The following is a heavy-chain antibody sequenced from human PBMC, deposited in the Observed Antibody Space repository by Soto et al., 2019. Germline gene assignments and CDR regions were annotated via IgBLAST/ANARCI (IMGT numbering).Heavy chain of an antibody. Sequence: LSLTCTVSGGSISSSSYYWGWIRQPPGKGLEWIGSIYYSGSTYYNPSLKSRVTISVDTSKNQFSLKLSSVTAADTAVYYCVRHKGWLQFLDSWGQGTLVTVSS. CDR2: IYYSGST. CDR3: VRHKGWLQFLDS. J-gene: IGHJ4*02. D-gene: IGHD5-12*01. V-gene: IGHV4-39*01. CDR1: GGSISSSSYY.